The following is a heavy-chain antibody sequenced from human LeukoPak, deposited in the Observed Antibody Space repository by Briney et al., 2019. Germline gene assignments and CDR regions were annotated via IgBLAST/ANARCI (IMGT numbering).Heavy chain of an antibody. J-gene: IGHJ5*02. CDR1: GGSISRYY. CDR2: IYYSGST. Sequence: SETLSLTCTVSGGSISRYYWSWIRQPPGKGLEWIGYIYYSGSTNYNPSLKSRVTISVDTSKNQFSLKLSSVTAADTAVYYCARLYGSGSYPPTNWFDPWGQGTLVTVSS. D-gene: IGHD3-10*01. CDR3: ARLYGSGSYPPTNWFDP. V-gene: IGHV4-59*08.